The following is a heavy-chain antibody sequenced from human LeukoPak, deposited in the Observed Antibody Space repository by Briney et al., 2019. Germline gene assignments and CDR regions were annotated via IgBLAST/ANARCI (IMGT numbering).Heavy chain of an antibody. CDR3: VIAVAGHNEDY. J-gene: IGHJ4*02. Sequence: PSETLSLTCAVSGYFISSGYYWGWIRQPPGKGLEWIGEINHSGSTNYNPSLKSRVTISVDTSKNQFSLKLSSVTAADTAAYYCVIAVAGHNEDYWGQGTLVTVSS. CDR1: GYFISSGYY. V-gene: IGHV4-38-2*01. D-gene: IGHD6-19*01. CDR2: INHSGST.